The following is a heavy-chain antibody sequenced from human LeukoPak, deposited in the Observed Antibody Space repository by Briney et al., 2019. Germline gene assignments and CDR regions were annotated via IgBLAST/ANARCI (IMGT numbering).Heavy chain of an antibody. V-gene: IGHV4-61*01. CDR3: AREVVTAVGSLDY. CDR2: IYYSGST. D-gene: IGHD2-21*02. Sequence: SETLSLTCTVSGYSINSGFYWSWIRQPPGKGLEWIGYIYYSGSTDYNPSLKSRVTISVDTSKNQFSLRLSSVTAADTAVYYCAREVVTAVGSLDYWGQGTLVTVSS. CDR1: GYSINSGFY. J-gene: IGHJ4*02.